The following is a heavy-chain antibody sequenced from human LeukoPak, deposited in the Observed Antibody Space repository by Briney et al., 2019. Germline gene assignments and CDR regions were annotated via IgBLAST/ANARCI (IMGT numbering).Heavy chain of an antibody. CDR3: ARAQTMEAYPFLY. CDR1: VFTFSDYY. Sequence: GGSLRLSCAASVFTFSDYYMSWIRQAPGKGLEWVSYISSGGGTIFYADSVKGRFTISRDNAKNSLYLQMNSLRVEDTAVYYCARAQTMEAYPFLYWGQGTLVTVSS. J-gene: IGHJ4*02. V-gene: IGHV3-11*01. CDR2: ISSGGGTI. D-gene: IGHD4/OR15-4a*01.